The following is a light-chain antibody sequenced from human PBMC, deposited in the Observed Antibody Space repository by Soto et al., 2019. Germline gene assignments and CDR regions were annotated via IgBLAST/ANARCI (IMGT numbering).Light chain of an antibody. CDR2: DAS. CDR1: ESVSSY. CDR3: QQRSDWPPKIT. Sequence: EIVLTQSPSTLSLSPGERATLSCRASESVSSYLAWYQQKPGQAPRLLIYDASNRATGIPARFSGSGSGTDITLTISSIEHEDFAVYYCQQRSDWPPKITFGPGTKVDIK. J-gene: IGKJ3*01. V-gene: IGKV3-11*01.